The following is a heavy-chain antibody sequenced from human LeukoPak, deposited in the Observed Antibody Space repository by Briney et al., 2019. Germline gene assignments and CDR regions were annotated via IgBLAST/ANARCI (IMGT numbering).Heavy chain of an antibody. CDR1: GGSISSHY. J-gene: IGHJ4*02. Sequence: SETLSLTCTVSGGSISSHYWSWIRQPPGKGLEWIGYIYYSGSTNYNPSLKSLVTISVDTSKNQFSLKLSSVTAADTAVYYCARDPFLSDYWGQGTLVTVSS. CDR3: ARDPFLSDY. CDR2: IYYSGST. V-gene: IGHV4-59*11.